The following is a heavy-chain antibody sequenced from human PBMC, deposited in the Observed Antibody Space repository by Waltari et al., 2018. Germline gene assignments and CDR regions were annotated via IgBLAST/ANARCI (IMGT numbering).Heavy chain of an antibody. J-gene: IGHJ2*01. CDR1: GGSISSYY. D-gene: IGHD3-3*01. Sequence: QVQLQESGPGLVKPSETLSLTCTVSGGSISSYYWSWIRQPPGQGLAWIGYIYYSGSTNNNPSRKSRVTISVDTSKNQFSLKLSSLTAADTAVYYCARSITIFGVVIKPRSWYFDLWGRGTLVTVSS. CDR3: ARSITIFGVVIKPRSWYFDL. CDR2: IYYSGST. V-gene: IGHV4-59*01.